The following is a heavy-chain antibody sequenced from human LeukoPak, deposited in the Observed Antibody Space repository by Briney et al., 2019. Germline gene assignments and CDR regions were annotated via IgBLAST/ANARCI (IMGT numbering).Heavy chain of an antibody. CDR2: INHSGST. J-gene: IGHJ4*02. D-gene: IGHD5-18*01. CDR1: GGSISSSTDY. CDR3: ARRPLSGYSYGYRGY. V-gene: IGHV4-39*07. Sequence: SETLSFTCTVSGGSISSSTDYWGWIRQPPGKGPEWIGEINHSGSTNYNPSLKSRVTISVDTSKNQFSLKLSSVTAADTAVYYCARRPLSGYSYGYRGYWGQGTLVTVSS.